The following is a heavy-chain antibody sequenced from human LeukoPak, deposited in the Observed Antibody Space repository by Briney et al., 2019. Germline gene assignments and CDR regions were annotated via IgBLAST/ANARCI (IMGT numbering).Heavy chain of an antibody. CDR3: AREGYCSGGSCYSGLDY. D-gene: IGHD2-15*01. J-gene: IGHJ4*02. CDR1: GGSISSYY. V-gene: IGHV4-59*01. CDR2: IYYSGST. Sequence: SETLSLTCAVSGGSISSYYWSWIRQPPGKGLEWIGYIYYSGSTNYNPSLKSRVTISVDTSKNQFSLKLSSVTAADTAVYYCAREGYCSGGSCYSGLDYWGQGTLVTVSS.